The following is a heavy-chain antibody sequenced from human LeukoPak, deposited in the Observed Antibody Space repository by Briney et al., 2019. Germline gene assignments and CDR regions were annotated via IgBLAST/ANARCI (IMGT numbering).Heavy chain of an antibody. V-gene: IGHV1-69*02. D-gene: IGHD3-3*01. CDR2: IIPILGIA. Sequence: ASVKVSCKASGGTFSSYTISWVRQAPGQGLEWMGRIIPILGIANYAQKFQGRVTITADKSTSTAYMELSSLRSEDTAVYYCARSGEYYDFWSGSYHGMDVWGQGTTVTVSS. CDR3: ARSGEYYDFWSGSYHGMDV. J-gene: IGHJ6*02. CDR1: GGTFSSYT.